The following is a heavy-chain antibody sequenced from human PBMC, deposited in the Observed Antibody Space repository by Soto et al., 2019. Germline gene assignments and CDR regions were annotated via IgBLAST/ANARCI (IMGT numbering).Heavy chain of an antibody. V-gene: IGHV3-30-3*01. D-gene: IGHD1-1*01. CDR2: ISHDGSNK. CDR1: GFTFSYYA. Sequence: QVQLVESGGGVVQPGRSLRLSCAASGFTFSYYAMHWVRQAPGKGLEWVAVISHDGSNKYYADFVMGRLTISRDNSKNTLYLQMNSLRAEDTAVYYCARGGDGNTVYKAMDVWGQGTTVTVSS. CDR3: ARGGDGNTVYKAMDV. J-gene: IGHJ6*02.